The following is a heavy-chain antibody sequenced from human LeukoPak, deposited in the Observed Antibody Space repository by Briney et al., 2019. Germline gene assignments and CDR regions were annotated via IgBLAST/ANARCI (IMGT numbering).Heavy chain of an antibody. J-gene: IGHJ4*02. V-gene: IGHV3-21*04. CDR1: GFTFSRSN. CDR3: AKSGYNRFDY. CDR2: ITTSSSYI. Sequence: GGSLRLSCAASGFTFSRSNMNWVRQAPGKGLEWVSSITTSSSYIYYADSVKGRFTISRDNSKNTLYLQMNSLRAEDTAVYYCAKSGYNRFDYWGQGTLVTVSS. D-gene: IGHD5-24*01.